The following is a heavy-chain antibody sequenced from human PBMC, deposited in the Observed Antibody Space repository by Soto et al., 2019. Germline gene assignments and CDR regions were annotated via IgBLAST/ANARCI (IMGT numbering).Heavy chain of an antibody. CDR1: GGIFSSYA. D-gene: IGHD5-12*01. CDR2: IIRIFHTP. J-gene: IGHJ4*02. CDR3: VHRRDGYNSAFFDY. V-gene: IGHV1-69*01. Sequence: QVQLVQSGAEVKKPGSSVKVSCKASGGIFSSYAFSWVRQAPGQGLEWMGGIIRIFHTPTYAQKFQGRVTITADESTSTAYMELISLRSDDTAVYYCVHRRDGYNSAFFDYWGQGTLVTVSS.